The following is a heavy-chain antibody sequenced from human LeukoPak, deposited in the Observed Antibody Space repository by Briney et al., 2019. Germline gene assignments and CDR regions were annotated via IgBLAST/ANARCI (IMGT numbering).Heavy chain of an antibody. CDR1: GGSISSYY. D-gene: IGHD6-19*01. J-gene: IGHJ4*02. CDR3: ARHIAVAGPYYFDY. Sequence: PSGTLSLTCTVSGGSISSYYWSWIRQPPGKGLEWIGYIYYSRSTNYNPSLKSRVTISVDTSKNQFSLKLSSVTAADTAVYYCARHIAVAGPYYFDYWGQGTLVTVSS. CDR2: IYYSRST. V-gene: IGHV4-59*08.